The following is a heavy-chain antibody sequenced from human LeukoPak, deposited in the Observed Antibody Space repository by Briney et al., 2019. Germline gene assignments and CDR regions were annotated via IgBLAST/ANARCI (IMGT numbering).Heavy chain of an antibody. V-gene: IGHV3-21*01. CDR3: AREMLAAVAAQS. J-gene: IGHJ5*02. D-gene: IGHD6-19*01. CDR1: GFTFSRYS. Sequence: GGSLRLSCAASGFTFSRYSMNWVRQAPGKGLEWVSSISSGSSFMYYADSVKGRFTISRDNAKNSLYLQMNSLRAEDTAVYYCAREMLAAVAAQSWGQGTLVTVSS. CDR2: ISSGSSFM.